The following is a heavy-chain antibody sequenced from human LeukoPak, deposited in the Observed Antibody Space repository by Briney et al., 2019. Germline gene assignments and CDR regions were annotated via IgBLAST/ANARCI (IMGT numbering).Heavy chain of an antibody. J-gene: IGHJ4*02. Sequence: PSETLSLTCAVSGGSISSSNWWSWVRQPPGKGLEWIGEIYHSGSTNYNPSLKSRVTISVDTSKNQFSLKLSSVTAADTAVYYCARGTYYYDSSGYYYVGVFDYWGQGTLVTVSS. CDR3: ARGTYYYDSSGYYYVGVFDY. CDR1: GGSISSSNW. D-gene: IGHD3-22*01. V-gene: IGHV4-4*02. CDR2: IYHSGST.